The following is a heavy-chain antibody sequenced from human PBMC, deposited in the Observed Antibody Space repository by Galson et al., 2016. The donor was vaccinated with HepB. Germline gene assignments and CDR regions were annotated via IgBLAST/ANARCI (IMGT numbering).Heavy chain of an antibody. CDR3: VTQITMTQGAIIYPKSIDY. D-gene: IGHD3-10*01. V-gene: IGHV1-69*13. CDR1: GGTFNNFA. J-gene: IGHJ4*02. CDR2: IIPLFATA. Sequence: SVKVSCKASGGTFNNFAITWVRQTPGQGLEWMGGIIPLFATANYAQRFQGRVTITADESTSTAYMELSSLGSEDTAVYYCVTQITMTQGAIIYPKSIDYWGQGTLVTVSS.